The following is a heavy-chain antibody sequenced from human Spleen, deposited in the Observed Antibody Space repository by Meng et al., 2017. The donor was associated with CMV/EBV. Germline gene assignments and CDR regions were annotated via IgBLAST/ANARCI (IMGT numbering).Heavy chain of an antibody. J-gene: IGHJ4*02. Sequence: SETLSLTCTVSGGSISSSSYYWGWIRQPPGKGLEWIGSIYYSGSTYYNPSLKSRVTISVDTSKNQFSLKLRSVTAADTAVYYCARRDGNYETYYFDYWGQGTLVTVSS. D-gene: IGHD1-7*01. CDR1: GGSISSSSYY. V-gene: IGHV4-39*01. CDR2: IYYSGST. CDR3: ARRDGNYETYYFDY.